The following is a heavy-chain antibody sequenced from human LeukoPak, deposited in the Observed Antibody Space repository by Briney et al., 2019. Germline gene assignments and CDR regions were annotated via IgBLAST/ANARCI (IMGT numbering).Heavy chain of an antibody. D-gene: IGHD3-10*02. V-gene: IGHV3-30*18. CDR2: ISYDGSNK. J-gene: IGHJ3*02. CDR1: GFTFSNYC. CDR3: AKDRESMVRDGAFDI. Sequence: PGGSLRLSCAASGFTFSNYCIHWVRQAPGKGLEWVAVISYDGSNKYYADSVKGRFTISRDNSKNTLYLQMNSLRAEDTAVYYCAKDRESMVRDGAFDIWGQGTMVSVSS.